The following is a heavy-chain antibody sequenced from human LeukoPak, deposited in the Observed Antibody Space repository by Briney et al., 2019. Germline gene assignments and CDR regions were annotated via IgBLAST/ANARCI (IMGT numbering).Heavy chain of an antibody. Sequence: GRSLRLSCAASGFTFSSYGMHWVRQAPGKGLEWVAVIWYDGSNKYYADSVKGRFTISRDNAKNSLFLQMNSLRAEDTAVYYCARSRYNSGQGFFDFWGQGTLVTVSS. CDR3: ARSRYNSGQGFFDF. CDR1: GFTFSSYG. D-gene: IGHD6-19*01. J-gene: IGHJ4*02. CDR2: IWYDGSNK. V-gene: IGHV3-33*01.